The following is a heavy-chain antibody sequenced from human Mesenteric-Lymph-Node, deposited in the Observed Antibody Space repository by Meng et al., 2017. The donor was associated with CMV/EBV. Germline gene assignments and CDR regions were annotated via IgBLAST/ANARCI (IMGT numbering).Heavy chain of an antibody. Sequence: GESLKISCAASGFTFSSYWMSWVRQAPGKGLEWVANIKQDGSEKYYVDSVKGRFTISRDNAKNSLYLQMNSLRAEDTAVYYYARGITYYYDSSGYPDAFDIWGQGTMVTVSS. D-gene: IGHD3-22*01. V-gene: IGHV3-7*01. CDR2: IKQDGSEK. J-gene: IGHJ3*02. CDR1: GFTFSSYW. CDR3: ARGITYYYDSSGYPDAFDI.